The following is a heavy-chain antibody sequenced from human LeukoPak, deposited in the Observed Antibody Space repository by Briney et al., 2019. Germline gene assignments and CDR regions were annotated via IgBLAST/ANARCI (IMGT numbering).Heavy chain of an antibody. Sequence: SSETLSLTCTGSGGSISSGSYYWSWIRQPAGKGLEWIGRIYTSGSTNYNPSLKSRVTMSVDTSKNQFSLKLSSVTAADTAVYYCARDLPHYYYYYMGVWGKGTTVTISS. J-gene: IGHJ6*03. V-gene: IGHV4-61*02. CDR1: GGSISSGSYY. CDR3: ARDLPHYYYYYMGV. CDR2: IYTSGST.